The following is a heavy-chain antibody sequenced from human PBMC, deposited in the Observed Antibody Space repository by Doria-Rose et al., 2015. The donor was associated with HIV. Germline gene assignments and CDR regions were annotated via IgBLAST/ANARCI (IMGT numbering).Heavy chain of an antibody. CDR2: IFSDDER. V-gene: IGHV2-26*01. J-gene: IGHJ4*02. Sequence: QVTLKESGPVLVKPTETLTLTCTVSGVSLSSPGMGVSWHRHRPRTALEWLANIFSDDERSYKTSLKSRLTISRGTSKSQVVLTMTDMDPVDTATYYCARIKSSRWYHKYYFDFWGQGTLVIVSA. CDR3: ARIKSSRWYHKYYFDF. D-gene: IGHD6-13*01. CDR1: GVSLSSPGMG.